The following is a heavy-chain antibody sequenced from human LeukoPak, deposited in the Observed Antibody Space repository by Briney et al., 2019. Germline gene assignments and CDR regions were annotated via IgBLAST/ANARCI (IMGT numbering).Heavy chain of an antibody. V-gene: IGHV3-23*01. CDR2: INDRGTHT. J-gene: IGHJ6*02. CDR3: AKGIIVERLVFGFDV. Sequence: PGGSLRLSCTASEITFNSYAMTWVRQAPGKGLEWVSGINDRGTHTYYADSMRGRVTISRDNSKNTLYLQMNSLRAEDTALYYCAKGIIVERLVFGFDVWGQGTTVTVSS. CDR1: EITFNSYA. D-gene: IGHD3-22*01.